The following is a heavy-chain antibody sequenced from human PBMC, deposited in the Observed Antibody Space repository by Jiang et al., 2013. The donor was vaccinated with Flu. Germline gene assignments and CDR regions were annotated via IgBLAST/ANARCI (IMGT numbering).Heavy chain of an antibody. D-gene: IGHD6-13*01. CDR3: ARTVIAAAGPQFDY. CDR1: GFSLRVGGVG. CDR2: IDWDDDK. V-gene: IGHV2-70*11. J-gene: IGHJ4*02. Sequence: KPIQTLTLTCTFSGFSLRVGGVGVGWIRQPPGKALEWLARIDWDDDKYYSTSLKTRLTISKDTSKNQVVLTMTNMDPVDTATYYCARTVIAAAGPQFDYWGQGTLVTVSS.